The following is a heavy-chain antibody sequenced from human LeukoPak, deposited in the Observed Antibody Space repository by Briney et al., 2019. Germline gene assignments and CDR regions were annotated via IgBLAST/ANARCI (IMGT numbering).Heavy chain of an antibody. CDR2: IYSGGST. J-gene: IGHJ4*02. V-gene: IGHV3-66*01. D-gene: IGHD3-9*01. CDR3: ARGYYDILTGYYPFDY. Sequence: PGGSLRLSCAASGFTVSSNYMSWVRQAPGKGLEWVSLIYSGGSTYYADSVKGRFTISRDNSKNTLYLQMDSLRAEDTAVYYCARGYYDILTGYYPFDYWGQGTLVTVSS. CDR1: GFTVSSNY.